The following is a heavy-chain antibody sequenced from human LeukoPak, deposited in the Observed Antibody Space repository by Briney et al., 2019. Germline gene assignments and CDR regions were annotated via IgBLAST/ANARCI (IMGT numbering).Heavy chain of an antibody. CDR3: AKAYSSGWSFDY. CDR2: FTGGDGSA. J-gene: IGHJ4*02. D-gene: IGHD6-19*01. CDR1: GFTFRNSA. V-gene: IGHV3-23*01. Sequence: GGSLRLSCAASGFTFRNSAMSWVRQAPGKGLEWVSTFTGGDGSAYYADSVKGRFTISRDNSKNTLYLQMNSLRAEDTAVYYCAKAYSSGWSFDYWGQGTLVTVSS.